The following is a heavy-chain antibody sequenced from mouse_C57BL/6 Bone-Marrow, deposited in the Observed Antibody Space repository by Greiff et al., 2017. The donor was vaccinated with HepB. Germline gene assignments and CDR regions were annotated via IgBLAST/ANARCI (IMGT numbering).Heavy chain of an antibody. D-gene: IGHD1-1*01. Sequence: QVQLKQSGPELVKPGASVKISCKASGYAFSSSWMNWVKQRPGKGLEWIGRIYPGDGDTNYNGKFKGKATLTADKSSSTAYMQLSSLTSEDSAVYFCARWYYGSSSWYFDVWGTGTTVTVSS. V-gene: IGHV1-82*01. CDR2: IYPGDGDT. CDR3: ARWYYGSSSWYFDV. J-gene: IGHJ1*03. CDR1: GYAFSSSW.